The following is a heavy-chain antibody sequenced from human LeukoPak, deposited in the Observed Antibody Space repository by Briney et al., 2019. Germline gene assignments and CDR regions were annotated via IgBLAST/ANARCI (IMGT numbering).Heavy chain of an antibody. V-gene: IGHV3-23*01. CDR2: ISGSGGST. D-gene: IGHD3-3*01. CDR1: GVTFSTYS. CDR3: AKGGQNFDFWRFDY. J-gene: IGHJ4*02. Sequence: GGSLRLSCAASGVTFSTYSMNWVRQTPEKGLVWVSSISGSGGSTYYAESVKGRFSISRDNSKKMMYLQMNSLRGDDTAVYNCAKGGQNFDFWRFDYWGQGIQVTVSS.